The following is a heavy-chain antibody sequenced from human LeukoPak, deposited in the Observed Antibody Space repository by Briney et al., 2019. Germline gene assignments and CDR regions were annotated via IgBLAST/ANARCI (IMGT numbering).Heavy chain of an antibody. CDR1: GFTFSSYG. D-gene: IGHD4-17*01. J-gene: IGHJ4*02. Sequence: PGGSLRLSCAASGFTFSSYGMHWVRQAPGKGLEWVAFIRYDGSNKYYADSVKGRFTISRDNSKNTLYLQMNSLRAEDTAVYYCAKDRVTVTPHLDYWGQGTLVIVSS. CDR3: AKDRVTVTPHLDY. CDR2: IRYDGSNK. V-gene: IGHV3-30*02.